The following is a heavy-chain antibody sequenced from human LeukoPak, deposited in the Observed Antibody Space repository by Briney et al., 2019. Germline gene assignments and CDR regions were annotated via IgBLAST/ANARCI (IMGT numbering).Heavy chain of an antibody. Sequence: ASVKVSCKVSGYTFTKYYVHWVRQAPGQGLEWMGIINPSGGGTNYAQKFQGRVTMTRDTSTSTVYMELSSLRSEDTAVYFCARGAPVRFDFSSGLTALFDPWGQGTLVPVSS. CDR2: INPSGGGT. J-gene: IGHJ5*02. V-gene: IGHV1-46*01. CDR3: ARGAPVRFDFSSGLTALFDP. D-gene: IGHD3-3*01. CDR1: GYTFTKYY.